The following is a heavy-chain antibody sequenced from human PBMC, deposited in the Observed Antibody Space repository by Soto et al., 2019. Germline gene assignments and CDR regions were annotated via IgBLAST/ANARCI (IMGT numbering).Heavy chain of an antibody. V-gene: IGHV2-70*01. D-gene: IGHD3-22*01. Sequence: SGPTLVNPTQTLTLTFTFSGFSLSTSGMCVSWIRQPPGKALEWLALIDWDDDKYCSTSLKTRLTISKDTSKNQVVLTMTNMDPVDTATYYCARSYYCDSSGYYFNAIEIWGQGTMVTVSS. CDR3: ARSYYCDSSGYYFNAIEI. CDR1: GFSLSTSGMC. J-gene: IGHJ3*02. CDR2: IDWDDDK.